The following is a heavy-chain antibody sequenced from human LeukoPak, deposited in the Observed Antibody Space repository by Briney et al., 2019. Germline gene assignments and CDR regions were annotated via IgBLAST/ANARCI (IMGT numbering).Heavy chain of an antibody. CDR3: AREAVVPAAISEWFDP. CDR2: INPNSGGT. J-gene: IGHJ5*02. CDR1: GYTFTGYY. V-gene: IGHV1-2*02. D-gene: IGHD2-2*01. Sequence: ASVKVSCKASGYTFTGYYMHWVRQAPGQGLEWMGWINPNSGGTNYAQKFQGRVTMTRDTSISTAYMELSRLRSDDTAVYYCAREAVVPAAISEWFDPWGQGTLVTVSP.